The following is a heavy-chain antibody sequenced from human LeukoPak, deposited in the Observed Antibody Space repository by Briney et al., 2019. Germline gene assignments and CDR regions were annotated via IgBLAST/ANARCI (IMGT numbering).Heavy chain of an antibody. CDR2: INPNSGGT. V-gene: IGHV1-2*02. CDR1: GYTFTSYY. D-gene: IGHD3-3*01. J-gene: IGHJ4*02. Sequence: ASVKVSCKASGYTFTSYYMHWVRQAPGQGLEWMGWINPNSGGTNYAQKFQGRVTMTRDTSISTAYMELSRLRSDDTAVYYCARDGEEITIFGVAPAADRGQGTLVTVSP. CDR3: ARDGEEITIFGVAPAAD.